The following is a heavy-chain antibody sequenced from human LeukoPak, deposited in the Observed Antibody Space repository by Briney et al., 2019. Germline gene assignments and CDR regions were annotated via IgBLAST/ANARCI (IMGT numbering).Heavy chain of an antibody. D-gene: IGHD6-19*01. Sequence: SETLSLTGTASGCSISSYYWSWIRQPPGKGLEWIGYIYYSGSTNYNPSLKSRVTISVDTSKNQFSLKLSSVTAAVTAVYYCARAADSSGWTDYWGQGTLVTVSS. CDR3: ARAADSSGWTDY. CDR1: GCSISSYY. J-gene: IGHJ4*02. CDR2: IYYSGST. V-gene: IGHV4-59*01.